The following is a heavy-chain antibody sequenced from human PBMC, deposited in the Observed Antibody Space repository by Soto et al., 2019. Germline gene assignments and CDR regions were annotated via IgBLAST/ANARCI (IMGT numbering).Heavy chain of an antibody. CDR3: ARDKGWLQPEYYFDI. Sequence: QVQLVQSGAEVKTPGSAVKVSCKASGGSFSSYTVSWQRQAPGQGLEWLGRIIPMLQTANYAQNLQGRVTLTADKSTGTAYMELSSLRSGDTAVYYCARDKGWLQPEYYFDIWGQGPLVTVSS. CDR1: GGSFSSYT. J-gene: IGHJ4*02. CDR2: IIPMLQTA. D-gene: IGHD5-12*01. V-gene: IGHV1-69*08.